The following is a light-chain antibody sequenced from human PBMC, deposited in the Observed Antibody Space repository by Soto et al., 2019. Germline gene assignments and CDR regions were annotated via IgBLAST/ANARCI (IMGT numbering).Light chain of an antibody. J-gene: IGKJ1*01. CDR2: WAS. CDR3: QQFHTIPWT. V-gene: IGKV4-1*01. Sequence: DIVMTQSPDSLSCSLGERATLDFKSSQTVLNSSNNKTYLAWYRQRPGQPPTLLINWASTRQSGVPARFRGSGSGTEFTLTITDLQAEDLAVYYCQQFHTIPWTFGQGTKVDIK. CDR1: QTVLNSSNNKTY.